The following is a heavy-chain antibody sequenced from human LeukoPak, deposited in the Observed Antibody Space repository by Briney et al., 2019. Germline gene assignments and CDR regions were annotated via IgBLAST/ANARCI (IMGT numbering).Heavy chain of an antibody. V-gene: IGHV3-23*01. Sequence: PGGSLRLSCEVSGFTFSNYAMNWVRQAPGKGLEWVSLVSDSGTGTYYADSVKGRFTISRDNFKNTLYLQMYSLRAEDTAVYYCAKDSRRGDYPKFDYWGQGTLVTVSS. J-gene: IGHJ4*02. CDR2: VSDSGTGT. D-gene: IGHD2-21*02. CDR3: AKDSRRGDYPKFDY. CDR1: GFTFSNYA.